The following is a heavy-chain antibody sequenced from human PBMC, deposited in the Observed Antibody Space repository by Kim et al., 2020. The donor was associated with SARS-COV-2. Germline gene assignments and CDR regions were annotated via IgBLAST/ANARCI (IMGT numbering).Heavy chain of an antibody. D-gene: IGHD1-20*01. CDR2: IYYSRST. V-gene: IGHV4-39*01. Sequence: SETLSLTCTVSGGSISSSSYYWGWIRQPPGKGLEWIGSIYYSRSTYYNPSLKSRVTLSVDTSKNQFSLKLSSVTAADTAVYCCARLTPFDYWGQGTLVTVSS. CDR1: GGSISSSSYY. J-gene: IGHJ4*02. CDR3: ARLTPFDY.